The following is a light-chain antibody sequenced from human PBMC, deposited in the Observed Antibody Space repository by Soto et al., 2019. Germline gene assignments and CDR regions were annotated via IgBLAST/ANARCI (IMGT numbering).Light chain of an antibody. CDR1: SSDVGGYNY. J-gene: IGLJ1*01. V-gene: IGLV2-14*01. CDR3: SSYTTSNTRQIV. CDR2: DVS. Sequence: QSALTQPASVSGSPGQSITISCTGTSSDVGGYNYVSWYQQHPGKAPKFMIYDVSNRPSGVSNRFSGSKSGNTASLTISGIQAEDEADYYCSSYTTSNTRQIVVGTGTKLTLL.